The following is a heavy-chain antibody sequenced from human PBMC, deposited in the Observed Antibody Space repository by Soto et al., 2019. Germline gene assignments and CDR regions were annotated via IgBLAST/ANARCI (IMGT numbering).Heavy chain of an antibody. Sequence: EVQLVESGGGLVQPGGSLKLSCAASGFTFSGSAMHWVRQASGKGLEWVGRIRSKANSYATAYAASVKGRFTISRDDSKNTAYLQMNSLKPGDRAVYYCARTGGWGRGAEDYWGQGTLVTVSS. J-gene: IGHJ4*02. D-gene: IGHD1-26*01. CDR2: IRSKANSYAT. CDR3: ARTGGWGRGAEDY. CDR1: GFTFSGSA. V-gene: IGHV3-73*02.